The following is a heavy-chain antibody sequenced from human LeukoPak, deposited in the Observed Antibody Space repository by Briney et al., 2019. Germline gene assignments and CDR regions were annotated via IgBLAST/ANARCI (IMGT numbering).Heavy chain of an antibody. CDR3: AKDSRSSSIDF. D-gene: IGHD6-6*01. CDR2: VWSDGINK. J-gene: IGHJ4*02. CDR1: GFTFSNYD. Sequence: GGSLRLSCAASGFTFSNYDMHWVRQAPGKGLEWVAVVWSDGINKYYADSVKGGFTISRDNSKNTLYLQMNSLRAEDTALYYCAKDSRSSSIDFWGQGTLVTVSS. V-gene: IGHV3-33*06.